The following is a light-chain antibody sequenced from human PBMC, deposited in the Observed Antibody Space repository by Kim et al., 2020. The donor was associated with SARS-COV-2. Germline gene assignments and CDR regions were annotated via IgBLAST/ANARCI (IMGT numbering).Light chain of an antibody. CDR3: YSRDSSGDLLV. CDR2: GKN. V-gene: IGLV3-19*01. CDR1: SLRKYY. J-gene: IGLJ2*01. Sequence: AWGRTVRSTCQGDSLRKYYASWYQQKPGQAPVLVIYGKNNRPSGIPDRFSGSSSGDTVSLTITGAQAEDEADYYCYSRDSSGDLLVFGGGTKLTVL.